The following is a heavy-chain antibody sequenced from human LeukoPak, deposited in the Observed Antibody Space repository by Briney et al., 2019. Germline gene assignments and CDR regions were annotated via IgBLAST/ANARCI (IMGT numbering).Heavy chain of an antibody. CDR1: GFTFSSYA. D-gene: IGHD3-10*02. V-gene: IGHV3-23*01. J-gene: IGHJ6*02. CDR2: IVGSGGST. Sequence: GGSLRLSCAASGFTFSSYAMSWVRQAPGKGLEWVSAIVGSGGSTYYADSVKGRFTISRDNSKNTLYLQMNSLRAEDTAVYYCAKYVEIIYGMDVWGQGTTVTVSS. CDR3: AKYVEIIYGMDV.